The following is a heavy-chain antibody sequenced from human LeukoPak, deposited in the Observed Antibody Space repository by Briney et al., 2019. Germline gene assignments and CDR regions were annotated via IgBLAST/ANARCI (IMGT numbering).Heavy chain of an antibody. J-gene: IGHJ4*02. CDR2: IYYSGST. V-gene: IGHV4-59*01. CDR3: ARDGRIGSSWWIDY. D-gene: IGHD6-13*01. Sequence: PSETLSLTCTVSGGSISSYYWSWIRQPPGKGLEWIVYIYYSGSTNYNPSLKSRVTISVDTSKNQFSLKLSSVTAADTAVYYCARDGRIGSSWWIDYWGQGTLVTVSS. CDR1: GGSISSYY.